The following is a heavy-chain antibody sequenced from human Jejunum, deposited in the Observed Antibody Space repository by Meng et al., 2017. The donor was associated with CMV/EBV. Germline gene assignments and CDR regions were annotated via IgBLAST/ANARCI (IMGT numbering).Heavy chain of an antibody. Sequence: YSFAVYYMHWVRQAPGQGLEWLGRINSNSGATEFAQKFQDRVTMTRDTSTSTVYMELSRLTSDDTAVYYCARGYSGNIFVWIGEVFDKWGQGTLVTVSS. J-gene: IGHJ4*02. CDR1: YSFAVYY. CDR3: ARGYSGNIFVWIGEVFDK. D-gene: IGHD3-10*01. CDR2: INSNSGAT. V-gene: IGHV1-2*06.